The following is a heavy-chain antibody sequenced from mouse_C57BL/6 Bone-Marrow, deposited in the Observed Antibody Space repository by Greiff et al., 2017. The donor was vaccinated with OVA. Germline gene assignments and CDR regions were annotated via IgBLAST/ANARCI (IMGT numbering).Heavy chain of an antibody. CDR2: IDPSDSYT. V-gene: IGHV1-69*01. CDR3: ARGHDYGGYYYDMDY. CDR1: GYTFTSYW. D-gene: IGHD2-4*01. Sequence: QVQLQQPGAELVMPGASVKLSCKASGYTFTSYWMHWVKQRPGQGLEWIGEIDPSDSYTNYNQKFKGKSTLTVDKSSSTAYMQLSSLTSEDSAVYYCARGHDYGGYYYDMDYWGQGTSVTVSS. J-gene: IGHJ4*01.